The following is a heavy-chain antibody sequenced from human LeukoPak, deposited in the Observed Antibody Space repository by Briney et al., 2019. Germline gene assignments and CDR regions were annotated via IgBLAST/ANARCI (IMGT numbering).Heavy chain of an antibody. Sequence: GASVKVSCKASGGTFSSYAISWVRQAPGQGLEWMGGIIPIFGTANYAQKFQGRVTITADESTSTAYMELSSLRSEDTAVYYCARDGYYDILTGYRHFDYWGQGTLVTVSS. D-gene: IGHD3-9*01. CDR2: IIPIFGTA. J-gene: IGHJ4*02. V-gene: IGHV1-69*13. CDR1: GGTFSSYA. CDR3: ARDGYYDILTGYRHFDY.